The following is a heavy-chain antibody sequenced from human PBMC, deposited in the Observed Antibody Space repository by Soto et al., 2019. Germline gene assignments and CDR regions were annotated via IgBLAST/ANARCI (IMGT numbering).Heavy chain of an antibody. CDR2: ISWDGGST. CDR1: GFTFDDYT. D-gene: IGHD6-19*01. Sequence: EVQLVESGGVVVQPGGTLRLSCAASGFTFDDYTLHWVRQAPGKGLEWVSLISWDGGSTYYADSVKGRFTISRDNSKNSLYLQMNSLRTEDTALYYCAKDQSGGWFDYCVQGTLVTFSA. J-gene: IGHJ4*02. V-gene: IGHV3-43*01. CDR3: AKDQSGGWFDY.